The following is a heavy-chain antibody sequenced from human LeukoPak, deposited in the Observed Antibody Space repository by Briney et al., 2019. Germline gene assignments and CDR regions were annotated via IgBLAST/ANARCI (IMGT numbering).Heavy chain of an antibody. V-gene: IGHV1-24*01. J-gene: IGHJ4*02. D-gene: IGHD6-19*01. CDR3: ATWSDSSGWPMFDY. CDR1: GYTLTELS. Sequence: GASLKLPCKVSGYTLTELSMHSVRQAPGKGPEMKRGFDPEDGETIYAQKFQGRVTMTEDTSTDTAYMELSSLRSEDTAVYYCATWSDSSGWPMFDYWGQGTLVTVSS. CDR2: FDPEDGET.